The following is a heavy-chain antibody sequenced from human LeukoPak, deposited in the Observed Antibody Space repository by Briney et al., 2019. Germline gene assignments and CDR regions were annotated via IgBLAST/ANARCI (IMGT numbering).Heavy chain of an antibody. V-gene: IGHV3-33*01. CDR2: IWYDGSNK. Sequence: GGSLRLSCAASGFTFSSYGMHWVRQAPGKGLEWVAVIWYDGSNKYYADSVKGRFTISRDNSKNTLYLQMNSLRAEDTAVYYCARRTCAYGMDVWGQGTTVTVSS. J-gene: IGHJ6*02. CDR1: GFTFSSYG. CDR3: ARRTCAYGMDV.